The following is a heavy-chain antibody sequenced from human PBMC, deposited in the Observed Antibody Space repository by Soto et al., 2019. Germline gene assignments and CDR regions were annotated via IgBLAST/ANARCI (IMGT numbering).Heavy chain of an antibody. CDR3: TRDRQLIQDWFDP. Sequence: GGSLRLSCVASGFTFSSYNMNWVRQAPGKGLEWVSFISSGSEYRFYADSVKGRFNISRDNAQNTLYLHLNSLRAEDTGVYYCTRDRQLIQDWFDPWGQGTPVTVSS. V-gene: IGHV3-21*01. CDR1: GFTFSSYN. J-gene: IGHJ5*02. D-gene: IGHD2-21*01. CDR2: ISSGSEYR.